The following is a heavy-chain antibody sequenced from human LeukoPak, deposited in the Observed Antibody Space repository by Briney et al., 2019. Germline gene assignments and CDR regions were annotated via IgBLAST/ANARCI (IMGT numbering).Heavy chain of an antibody. J-gene: IGHJ5*02. CDR3: ARTYYDIMTGSLDWFDP. V-gene: IGHV4-30-4*08. D-gene: IGHD3-9*01. Sequence: SETLSLTCTVSGGSISSGGYYWSWIRQPPGKGLEWIGYIYYSGSTYYNPSLKSRVTISVDTSKNQFSLKLSSVTAADTAVYYCARTYYDIMTGSLDWFDPWGQGTLVTVSS. CDR2: IYYSGST. CDR1: GGSISSGGYY.